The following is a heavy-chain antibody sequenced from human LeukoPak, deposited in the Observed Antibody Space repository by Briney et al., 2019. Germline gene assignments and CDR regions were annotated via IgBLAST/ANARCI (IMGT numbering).Heavy chain of an antibody. D-gene: IGHD5-18*01. Sequence: KPSETLSLTCTVSGGSISSHYWSWIRQPPGKGLEWIAYLFDSVNTKDNPSLQSRLTLSADTSKNQFSLRLSSVTAADTAVYYCATIKRGSIFGYFDFWCQGIKVTVSS. CDR1: GGSISSHY. V-gene: IGHV4-59*11. CDR3: ATIKRGSIFGYFDF. CDR2: LFDSVNT. J-gene: IGHJ4*02.